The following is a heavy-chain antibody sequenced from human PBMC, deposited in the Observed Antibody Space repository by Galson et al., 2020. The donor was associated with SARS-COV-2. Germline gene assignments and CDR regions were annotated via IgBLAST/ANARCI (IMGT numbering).Heavy chain of an antibody. Sequence: TGGSLRLSCAASGFTFSSCWMHWVRQAPGKGLVWVSRINSDGSSTSYADSVKGRFTISRDNAKNTLYLQMNSLRAEDTAVYYYARVGTRSGWKYYFDYCGQGTLVTVSS. CDR2: INSDGSST. V-gene: IGHV3-74*01. CDR1: GFTFSSCW. D-gene: IGHD6-19*01. CDR3: ARVGTRSGWKYYFDY. J-gene: IGHJ4*02.